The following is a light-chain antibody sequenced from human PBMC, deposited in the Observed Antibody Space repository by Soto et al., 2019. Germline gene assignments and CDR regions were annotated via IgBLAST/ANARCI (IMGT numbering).Light chain of an antibody. CDR2: GAS. J-gene: IGKJ2*01. V-gene: IGKV3-20*01. Sequence: EIVLTQSPGTMSLSPGQRATLSCRVSQSVSSSYLAWYQQKPGQAPRLLLYGASSRATGIPDRFSDNRSGTDITLTISRLKPEDCAVYYCQQYGSSSMYAFGHGTKLEI. CDR1: QSVSSSY. CDR3: QQYGSSSMYA.